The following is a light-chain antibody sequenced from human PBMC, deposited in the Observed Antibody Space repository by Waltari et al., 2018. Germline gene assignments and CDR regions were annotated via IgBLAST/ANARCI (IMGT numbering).Light chain of an antibody. J-gene: IGKJ2*01. Sequence: EIVLTQSPGTLSLSPGERATLSCRASPSVSSTYLAWYRQKPGQAPRLLIYGASSRATGIPDRFSGSGSGTDFTLTISRLEPEDFAVYYCQQYGSSPETFGQGTKLEIK. V-gene: IGKV3-20*01. CDR1: PSVSSTY. CDR3: QQYGSSPET. CDR2: GAS.